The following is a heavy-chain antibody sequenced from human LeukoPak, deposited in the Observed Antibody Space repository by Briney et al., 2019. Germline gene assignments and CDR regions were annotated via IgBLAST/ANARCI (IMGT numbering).Heavy chain of an antibody. CDR1: GYTFTGYY. CDR2: ISAYNGNT. D-gene: IGHD1-26*01. J-gene: IGHJ6*03. CDR3: ARRHSGSYYGYYYMDV. V-gene: IGHV1-18*04. Sequence: ASVKVSCKASGYTFTGYYMHWVRQAPGQGLEWMGWISAYNGNTNYAQKLQGRVTMTTDTSTSTAYMELRSLRSDDTAVYYCARRHSGSYYGYYYMDVWGKGTTVTVSS.